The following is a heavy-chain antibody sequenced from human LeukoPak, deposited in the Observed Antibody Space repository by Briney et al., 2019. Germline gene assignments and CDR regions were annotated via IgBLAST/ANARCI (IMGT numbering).Heavy chain of an antibody. CDR1: GFTFSTYW. J-gene: IGHJ4*02. CDR2: INPDGTTT. Sequence: GGSLRLSCAASGFTFSTYWMHWVRHAPGKGLVWVSRINPDGTTTSYADSVKGRFTISRDNAKDTVYLQINSLRAEDTAVYYCARVSIGWYSFDYWGQGTLVTVSS. CDR3: ARVSIGWYSFDY. D-gene: IGHD6-19*01. V-gene: IGHV3-74*01.